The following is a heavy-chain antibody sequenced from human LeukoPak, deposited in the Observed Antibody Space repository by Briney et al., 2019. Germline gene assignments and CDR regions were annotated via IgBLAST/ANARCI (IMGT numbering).Heavy chain of an antibody. V-gene: IGHV3-30*02. CDR1: GFTFSRDG. J-gene: IGHJ4*02. Sequence: GSLRLSCAASGFTFSRDGMHWVRQAPGKGLEWVAFIRYDGSNKYYADSVKGRFTISRDNSKNTLYLQMNSLRAEDTAVYYCAKDRPKVYSSSSYYFDYWGQGTLVTVSS. CDR3: AKDRPKVYSSSSYYFDY. D-gene: IGHD6-6*01. CDR2: IRYDGSNK.